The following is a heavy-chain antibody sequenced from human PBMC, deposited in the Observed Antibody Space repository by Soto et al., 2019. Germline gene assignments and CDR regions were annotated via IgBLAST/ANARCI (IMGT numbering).Heavy chain of an antibody. Sequence: GGSLRLSCAASGFTVSSNYMSWVRQAPGKGLEWVSVIYSGGSTYYADSVKGRFTISRDNSKNTLYLQMNSLRAEDTAVYYCAREGSSSWYDESNWYFDLWGRDTLVTVSS. CDR2: IYSGGST. J-gene: IGHJ2*01. CDR1: GFTVSSNY. D-gene: IGHD6-13*01. V-gene: IGHV3-53*01. CDR3: AREGSSSWYDESNWYFDL.